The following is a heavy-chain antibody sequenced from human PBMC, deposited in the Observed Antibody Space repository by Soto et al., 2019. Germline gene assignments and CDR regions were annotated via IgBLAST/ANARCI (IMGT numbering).Heavy chain of an antibody. CDR1: GYTFTSYA. V-gene: IGHV1-3*01. J-gene: IGHJ5*01. CDR2: INAGNGNT. D-gene: IGHD2-21*02. CDR3: AFFCCGGDRDLLYS. Sequence: ASVKVSCEASGYTFTSYAIHWVRQAPGQRIEWMGWINAGNGNTKYSQKFQDRVTITRDTSASTAYMELSSMRSEDTAVYYCAFFCCGGDRDLLYSCGQRSSVNVSA.